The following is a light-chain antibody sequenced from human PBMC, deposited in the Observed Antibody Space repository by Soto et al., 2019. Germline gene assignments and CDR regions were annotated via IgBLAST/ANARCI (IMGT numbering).Light chain of an antibody. J-gene: IGLJ3*02. Sequence: QSVLTQPPSVSAAPGQKVTISCSGSSSNIGNSYVSWYQQLPGAAPKLLIYEDNKRPSGIPVRFSGSKSGASATLGITGLQAGDEADYYCGTWDSSLSSWVFGGGTQLTVL. CDR3: GTWDSSLSSWV. CDR1: SSNIGNSY. V-gene: IGLV1-51*02. CDR2: EDN.